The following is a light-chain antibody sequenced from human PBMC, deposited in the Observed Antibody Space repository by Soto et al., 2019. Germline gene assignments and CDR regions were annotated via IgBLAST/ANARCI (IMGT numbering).Light chain of an antibody. Sequence: EIVLTQSPGTLSLSPGERATLSCRASQSVSSSYLAWYQQKHGQPPRLLIYGASIRATGIPDRFSGSGSGTDFTLTISRLEPEDFAVFYCQHYDSLPITFGQGTRLETK. CDR1: QSVSSSY. CDR3: QHYDSLPIT. CDR2: GAS. J-gene: IGKJ5*01. V-gene: IGKV3-20*01.